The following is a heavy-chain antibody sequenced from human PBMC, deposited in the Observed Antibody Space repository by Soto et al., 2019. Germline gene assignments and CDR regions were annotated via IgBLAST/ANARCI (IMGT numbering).Heavy chain of an antibody. Sequence: SETLSLTCTVSGGSISSGDYYWSWIPQPPGKGLEWIGYIYYSGSTYYNPSLKSRVTISVDTSKNQFSLKLSSVTAADTAVYYCATIDTLWPRIDYWGQGTLVTVSS. CDR1: GGSISSGDYY. CDR2: IYYSGST. J-gene: IGHJ4*02. D-gene: IGHD3-10*01. V-gene: IGHV4-30-4*01. CDR3: ATIDTLWPRIDY.